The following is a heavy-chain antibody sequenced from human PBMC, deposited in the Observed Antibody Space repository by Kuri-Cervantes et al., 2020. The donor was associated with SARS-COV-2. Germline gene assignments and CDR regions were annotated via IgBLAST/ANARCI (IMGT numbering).Heavy chain of an antibody. D-gene: IGHD3-3*01. J-gene: IGHJ4*02. CDR1: GFTFSSYS. CDR2: ISSSSSYI. V-gene: IGHV3-21*01. Sequence: GESLKISCAASGFTFSSYSMNWVRQAPGKGLEWVSSISSSSSYIYYADSVKGRFTISRDNAKNSLYLQMNSLRAEDTAVYYCARGAIFGVVIAHFDYWGQGTLVTVSS. CDR3: ARGAIFGVVIAHFDY.